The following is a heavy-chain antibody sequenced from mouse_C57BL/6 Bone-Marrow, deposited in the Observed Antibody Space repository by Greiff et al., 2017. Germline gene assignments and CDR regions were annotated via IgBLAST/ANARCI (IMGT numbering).Heavy chain of an antibody. V-gene: IGHV1-81*01. J-gene: IGHJ1*03. CDR1: GYTFTSFG. CDR2: IYPRSGNP. Sequence: QVQLQQSGAELARPGASVKLSCKASGYTFTSFGISWVKQRTGQGLEWIGEIYPRSGNPYYNEKFKGKATLTAAKSSSTAYMELRSLTSEDAAVDFCARRRGYYYGSTWYFDVWGTGTTVTVAS. D-gene: IGHD1-1*01. CDR3: ARRRGYYYGSTWYFDV.